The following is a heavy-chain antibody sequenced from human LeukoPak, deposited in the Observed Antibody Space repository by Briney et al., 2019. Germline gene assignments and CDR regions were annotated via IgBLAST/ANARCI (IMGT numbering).Heavy chain of an antibody. D-gene: IGHD3-9*01. CDR2: ISYDGGNK. CDR1: GFTFSSYA. CDR3: AGAFDWLLYYFDY. V-gene: IGHV3-30*04. Sequence: GGSLRLSCAASGFTFSSYAMHWVRQAPGKGLEWVAVISYDGGNKYYADSVKGRFTISRDNSNNTLYLQMNSLRAEDTAVYYCAGAFDWLLYYFDYWGRGTLVTVSS. J-gene: IGHJ4*02.